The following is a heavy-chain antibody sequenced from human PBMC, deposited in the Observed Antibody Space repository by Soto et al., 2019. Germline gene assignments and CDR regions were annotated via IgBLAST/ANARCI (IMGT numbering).Heavy chain of an antibody. J-gene: IGHJ4*02. CDR1: GDSISTGDYY. CDR2: IYYTGTT. V-gene: IGHV4-39*01. D-gene: IGHD5-18*01. Sequence: PSETLSLTCTVSGDSISTGDYYWGWIRQPPGKELEWIGNIYYTGTTYYNPSLKSRVTMSVDTPKKQFSLRLTSVTAADTAVYYCARLGGSSYGWVDHWGQGTLVTVSS. CDR3: ARLGGSSYGWVDH.